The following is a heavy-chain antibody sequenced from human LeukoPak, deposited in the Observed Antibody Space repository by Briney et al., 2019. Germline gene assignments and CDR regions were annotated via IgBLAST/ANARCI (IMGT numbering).Heavy chain of an antibody. CDR3: ARDEGHHYYAMDV. CDR1: GGSISSGHNY. J-gene: IGHJ6*02. CDR2: IYTSGST. V-gene: IGHV4-61*02. Sequence: SQTLSLTCTVSGGSISSGHNYWSWIRQPAGKGLEWIGRIYTSGSTDYNPSLKSRVTISVDASKNQFSLKLSSVTAADTAVYYCARDEGHHYYAMDVWGQGTTVTVSS.